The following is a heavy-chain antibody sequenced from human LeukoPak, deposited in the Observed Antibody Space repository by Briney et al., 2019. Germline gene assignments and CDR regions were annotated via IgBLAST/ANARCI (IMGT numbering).Heavy chain of an antibody. CDR1: GLTFRNFW. CDR3: ARSYGHSIDY. CDR2: IKQDGSGQ. D-gene: IGHD3-10*01. V-gene: IGHV3-7*01. Sequence: GGSLRLSRAASGLTFRNFWMCWVRQAPGKGLEWAATIKQDGSGQYYVDSVKGRFTISRDNAQNSLYLQMNNLRAEDTAVYYCARSYGHSIDYWGQGTLVTVSS. J-gene: IGHJ4*02.